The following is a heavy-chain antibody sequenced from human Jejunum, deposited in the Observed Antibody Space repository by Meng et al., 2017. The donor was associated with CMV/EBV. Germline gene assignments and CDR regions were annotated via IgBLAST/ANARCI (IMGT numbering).Heavy chain of an antibody. V-gene: IGHV4-59*01. CDR2: VYYSGST. J-gene: IGHJ6*02. CDR3: ARDNRGMDV. CDR1: GGSTDSYY. Sequence: SLTCTGSGGSTDSYYWTWIRQPPGKGLEWIGYVYYSGSTNYNPSLKSRVTISVDTSNNQFSLKLRYVTAADTAVYYCARDNRGMDVWGQGTTVTVSS.